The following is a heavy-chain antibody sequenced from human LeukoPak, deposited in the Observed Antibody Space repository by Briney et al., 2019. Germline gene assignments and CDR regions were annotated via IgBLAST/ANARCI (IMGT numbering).Heavy chain of an antibody. CDR2: MSSSGTYT. J-gene: IGHJ6*03. D-gene: IGHD1-1*01. Sequence: GGSLRLSCAASGFTLTRYSMNWVRQAPGKGLEWVSSMSSSGTYTHYADSVKGRFTISRDNAKNSLYLQMSSLRAEDTAVYYCARVPSWKGYMDVWGKGTTVTVSS. V-gene: IGHV3-21*04. CDR3: ARVPSWKGYMDV. CDR1: GFTLTRYS.